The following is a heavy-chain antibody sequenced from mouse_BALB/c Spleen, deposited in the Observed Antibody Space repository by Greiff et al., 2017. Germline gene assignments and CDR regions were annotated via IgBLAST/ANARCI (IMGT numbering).Heavy chain of an antibody. D-gene: IGHD2-2*01. V-gene: IGHV6-6*02. J-gene: IGHJ4*01. CDR2: IRLKSNNYAT. CDR3: TRLGYDVDAMDY. CDR1: GFTFSNYW. Sequence: EVMLVESGGGLVQPGGSMKLSCVASGFTFSNYWMNWVRQSPEKGLEWVAEIRLKSNNYATHYAESVKGRFTISRDDSKSSVYLQMNNLRAEDTGIYYCTRLGYDVDAMDYWGQGTSVTVSS.